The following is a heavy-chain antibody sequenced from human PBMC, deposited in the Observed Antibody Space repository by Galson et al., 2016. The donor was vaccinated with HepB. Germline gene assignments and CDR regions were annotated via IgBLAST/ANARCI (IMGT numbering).Heavy chain of an antibody. Sequence: SLRLSCAASGFTFSTYWMHWVRQAPGKGLVYVSRINSDGSSTTYADSVKGRFTISRDNAKNTLYLQMNSLRAEDTAVYYCARGDWHSSSWWGFDYWGQGTLVTVSS. CDR2: INSDGSST. CDR1: GFTFSTYW. V-gene: IGHV3-74*01. D-gene: IGHD6-13*01. J-gene: IGHJ4*02. CDR3: ARGDWHSSSWWGFDY.